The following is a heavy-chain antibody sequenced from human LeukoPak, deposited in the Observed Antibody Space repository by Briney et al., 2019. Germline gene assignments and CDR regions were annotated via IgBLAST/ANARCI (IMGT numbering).Heavy chain of an antibody. CDR1: GFTFRIYN. J-gene: IGHJ4*02. Sequence: GGSLRLSCAASGFTFRIYNMHWVRQAPGKGLEWVAVITYDGSEKYYAESVKGRFTISRDNSKDTLYLQMNSLRAEDTAVYYCAKDRHYSSNVFDYWGQGTLVTVSS. D-gene: IGHD3-10*01. V-gene: IGHV3-30*18. CDR2: ITYDGSEK. CDR3: AKDRHYSSNVFDY.